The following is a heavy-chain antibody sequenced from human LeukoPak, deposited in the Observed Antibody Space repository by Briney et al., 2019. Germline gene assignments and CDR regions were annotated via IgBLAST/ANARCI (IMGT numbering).Heavy chain of an antibody. J-gene: IGHJ4*02. CDR1: GFTFSSYE. Sequence: GGSLRLSCAASGFTFSSYEMNWVRQAPGKGLEWVSYISSSGSTIYYADSVKGRFTISRDNAENSLYLQMNSLRAEDTAVYYCARVGGGYSYVDYWGQGTLVTVSS. CDR3: ARVGGGYSYVDY. CDR2: ISSSGSTI. D-gene: IGHD5-18*01. V-gene: IGHV3-48*03.